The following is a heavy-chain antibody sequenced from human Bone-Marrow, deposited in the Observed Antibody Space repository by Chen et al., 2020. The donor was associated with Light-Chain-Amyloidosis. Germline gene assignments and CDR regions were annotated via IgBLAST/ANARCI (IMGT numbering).Heavy chain of an antibody. V-gene: IGHV5-51*01. CDR3: ARRRDGYNFDY. J-gene: IGHJ4*02. CDR1: GSTFPNYW. D-gene: IGHD5-12*01. CDR2: IYPDDSDA. Sequence: VQLEQSGPEVNKPGESRQIPCQGPGSTFPNYWIGWVRQMPGKGLEWMGVIYPDDSDARYSPSFEGQVTISADKSITTAYLQWRSLKASDTAMYYCARRRDGYNFDYWGQGTLVTVSS.